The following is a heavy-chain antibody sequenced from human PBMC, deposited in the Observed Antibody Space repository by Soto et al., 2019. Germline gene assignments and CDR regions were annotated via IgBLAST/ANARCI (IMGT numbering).Heavy chain of an antibody. V-gene: IGHV3-33*01. J-gene: IGHJ4*02. Sequence: QVQLVESGGGVVQPGRSLRLSCAASGFTFSSYGMHWVRQAPGKGLEWVAVIWYDGSNKYYADSVKGRFTISRDNSKNTLYLQMNSLRAEDTAVHYCARGDYCSGGSCYYFDYWGQGTLVTVSS. CDR1: GFTFSSYG. CDR2: IWYDGSNK. CDR3: ARGDYCSGGSCYYFDY. D-gene: IGHD2-15*01.